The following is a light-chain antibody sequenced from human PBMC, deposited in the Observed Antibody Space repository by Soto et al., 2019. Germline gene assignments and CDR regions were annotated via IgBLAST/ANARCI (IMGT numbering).Light chain of an antibody. Sequence: QSALTQPASVSGSPGQSITISCTGTSSDVGGYNYVSWYQQHPGKAPKLMIYEVSNRPSGVSNRFSGSKSVNTASLTISGLPAEDEADYCCCSYTSSSTRVFGGGTKLTVL. CDR1: SSDVGGYNY. CDR3: CSYTSSSTRV. J-gene: IGLJ3*02. V-gene: IGLV2-14*01. CDR2: EVS.